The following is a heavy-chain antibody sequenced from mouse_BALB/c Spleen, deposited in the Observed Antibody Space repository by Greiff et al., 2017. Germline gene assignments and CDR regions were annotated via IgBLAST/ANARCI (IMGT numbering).Heavy chain of an antibody. Sequence: EVKLEESGPGLVKPSQSLSLTCTVTGYSITSDYAWNWIRQFPGNKLEWMGYISYSGSTSYNPSLKSRISITRDTSKNQFFLQLNSVTTEDTATYYCAAFGFAYWGQGTLVTVSA. CDR3: AAFGFAY. CDR2: ISYSGST. V-gene: IGHV3-2*02. J-gene: IGHJ3*01. CDR1: GYSITSDYA.